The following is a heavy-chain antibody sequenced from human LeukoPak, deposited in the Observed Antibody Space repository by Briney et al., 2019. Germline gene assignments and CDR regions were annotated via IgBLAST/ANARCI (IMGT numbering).Heavy chain of an antibody. J-gene: IGHJ4*02. V-gene: IGHV1-2*02. D-gene: IGHD2-2*01. CDR2: INPNSGGT. CDR1: GNTFTDYY. CDR3: ARAEFSSTRLWRGVGPTFDS. Sequence: ASVKVSCKASGNTFTDYYMHWVRQAPGQGLEWMGWINPNSGGTNYAQNFQGRVTMTRDTSIKTAYMELTWLRSDDTAVYYCARAEFSSTRLWRGVGPTFDSCGQGTLVTVSS.